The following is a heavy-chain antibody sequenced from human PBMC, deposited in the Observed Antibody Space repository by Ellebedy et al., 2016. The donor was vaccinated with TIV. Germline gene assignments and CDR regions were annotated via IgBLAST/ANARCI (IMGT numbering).Heavy chain of an antibody. CDR1: GFTFSSYA. D-gene: IGHD1-26*01. J-gene: IGHJ4*02. Sequence: GGSLRLXXAASGFTFSSYAMTWIRQAPGKGLEWVSTITDVGGAAYYGDSVKGRFTISRDNSKNTLYLQMNSLRAEDTATYYCAKDEGSFVGASDYWGQGTLVTVSS. V-gene: IGHV3-23*01. CDR2: ITDVGGAA. CDR3: AKDEGSFVGASDY.